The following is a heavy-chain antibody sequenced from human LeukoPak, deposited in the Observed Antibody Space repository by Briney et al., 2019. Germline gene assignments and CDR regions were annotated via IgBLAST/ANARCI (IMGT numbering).Heavy chain of an antibody. Sequence: GGSLTLSCAASGFAVSSNYMNWVRQAPGKGLEWVSAISGSGGSTYYADSVKGRFTISRDNSKNTLYLQMNSLRAEDTAVYYCAKDPKSGSYFYFDYWGQGTLVTVSS. CDR2: ISGSGGST. D-gene: IGHD1-26*01. CDR1: GFAVSSNY. V-gene: IGHV3-23*01. CDR3: AKDPKSGSYFYFDY. J-gene: IGHJ4*02.